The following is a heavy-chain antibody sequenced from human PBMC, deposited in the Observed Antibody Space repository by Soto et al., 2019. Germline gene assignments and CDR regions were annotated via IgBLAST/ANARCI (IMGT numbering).Heavy chain of an antibody. CDR2: INPTSGST. V-gene: IGHV1-46*01. Sequence: QVQLVQSGAEVKKPGASVKVSCKASGYTFTNYYIHWVRQAPGQGLEWMGIINPTSGSTNYAQKFQGRVTFTYDTSTTTVYLELGGLRSEVTAVLYCARDLAAGDHWGQGTLVTVSS. D-gene: IGHD6-13*01. J-gene: IGHJ4*02. CDR1: GYTFTNYY. CDR3: ARDLAAGDH.